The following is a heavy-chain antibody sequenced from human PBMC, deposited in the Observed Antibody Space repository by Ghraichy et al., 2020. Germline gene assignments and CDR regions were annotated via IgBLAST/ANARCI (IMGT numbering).Heavy chain of an antibody. CDR1: GGSFSGYY. J-gene: IGHJ6*02. D-gene: IGHD6-19*01. Sequence: SETLSLTCAVYGGSFSGYYWSWIRQPPGKGLEWIGEINHSGSTNYNPSLKSRVTISVDTSKNQFSLKLSSVTAADTAVYYCARLAVAGTLYYYSYGMDVWGQGTTVTVSS. CDR3: ARLAVAGTLYYYSYGMDV. CDR2: INHSGST. V-gene: IGHV4-34*01.